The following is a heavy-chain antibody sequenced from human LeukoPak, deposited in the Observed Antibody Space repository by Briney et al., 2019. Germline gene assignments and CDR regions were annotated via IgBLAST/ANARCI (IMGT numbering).Heavy chain of an antibody. J-gene: IGHJ4*02. CDR1: GFTFSSYA. CDR3: AKGVAAGLDN. D-gene: IGHD6-19*01. V-gene: IGHV3-23*01. CDR2: ISGSGGST. Sequence: GGSLRLSCAASGFTFSSYAMNWVRQTPGKGLEYVSGISGSGGSTYYADSVKGRFTISRDNSKNTLHLEMNSLRAEDTAVYYCAKGVAAGLDNRGQGTLVTVSS.